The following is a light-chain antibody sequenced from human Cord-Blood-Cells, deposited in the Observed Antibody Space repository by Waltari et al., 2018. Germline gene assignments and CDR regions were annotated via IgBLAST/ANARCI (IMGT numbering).Light chain of an antibody. J-gene: IGKJ3*01. Sequence: DIQMTQSPSSLSASVGDRVTITCRASQGISNYLAWYQQKPGKVTKLLIYAASTLQSGVRSRCSGSGSGTGFTRTISSLEPEDVASYYSQKDNRARFTFGRGTKVDI. CDR3: QKDNRARFT. V-gene: IGKV1-27*01. CDR2: AAS. CDR1: QGISNY.